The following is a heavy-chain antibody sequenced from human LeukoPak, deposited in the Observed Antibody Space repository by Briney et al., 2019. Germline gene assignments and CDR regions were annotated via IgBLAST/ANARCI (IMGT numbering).Heavy chain of an antibody. CDR3: ARETPSTAVAGNCFDY. CDR2: IYHSGST. J-gene: IGHJ4*02. CDR1: GGSISGSNW. D-gene: IGHD6-19*01. Sequence: SETLSLTCAVSGGSISGSNWWSWVRQSPGKGLEWIGEIYHSGSTNYNPSLKSRVTISVDKSKNQFSLKLCSVTAADTAVYYCARETPSTAVAGNCFDYWGQGTLVTVSS. V-gene: IGHV4-4*02.